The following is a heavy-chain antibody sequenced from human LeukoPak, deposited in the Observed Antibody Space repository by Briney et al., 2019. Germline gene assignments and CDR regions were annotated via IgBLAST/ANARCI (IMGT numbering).Heavy chain of an antibody. V-gene: IGHV4-59*01. CDR3: ARERWELLGGYYFDY. J-gene: IGHJ4*02. D-gene: IGHD1-26*01. CDR1: GGSISSYY. Sequence: SETLSLTCTVSGGSISSYYWSWIRQPPGKGLEWIGYIYYSGSTNYNPSLKSRVTISVDTSKNQFSLKLSSMTAADTAVYYCARERWELLGGYYFDYWGQGTPVTVSS. CDR2: IYYSGST.